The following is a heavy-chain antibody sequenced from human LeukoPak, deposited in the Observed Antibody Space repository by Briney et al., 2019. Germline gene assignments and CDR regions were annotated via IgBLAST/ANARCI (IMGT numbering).Heavy chain of an antibody. D-gene: IGHD6-13*01. CDR2: IRSDGSNK. Sequence: GGSLRLSCAASGFTFSSYGMHWVRQAPGKGLEWVAFIRSDGSNKYYADSVKGLFTISRDNSKLYLQMNSLRAEDTAVYYCAKDETGYSSSWYDLWGQGTLVTVSS. CDR3: AKDETGYSSSWYDL. CDR1: GFTFSSYG. V-gene: IGHV3-30*02. J-gene: IGHJ5*02.